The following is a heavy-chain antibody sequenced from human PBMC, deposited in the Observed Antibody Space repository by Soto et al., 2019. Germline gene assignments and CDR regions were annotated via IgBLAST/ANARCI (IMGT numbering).Heavy chain of an antibody. Sequence: PGGSLRLSCAASGFTFSSHAMHWVRQAPGKGLEWVAVISYDGSNKYYADSVKGRFTISRDNSKNTLYLQMNSLRAEDTAVYYCARDQNRWIQLQTLFDYWGQGTLVTVSS. CDR1: GFTFSSHA. CDR3: ARDQNRWIQLQTLFDY. V-gene: IGHV3-30-3*01. D-gene: IGHD5-18*01. J-gene: IGHJ4*02. CDR2: ISYDGSNK.